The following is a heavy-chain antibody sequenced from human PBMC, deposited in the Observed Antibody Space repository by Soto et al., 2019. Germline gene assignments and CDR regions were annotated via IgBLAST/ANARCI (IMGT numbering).Heavy chain of an antibody. CDR3: ARGRTVRDHDDFDL. J-gene: IGHJ4*02. CDR1: GFTFSSYS. V-gene: IGHV3-30-3*01. D-gene: IGHD2-21*01. Sequence: QVQLVESGGGVVQPGRSLRLSCAASGFTFSSYSMHWVRQAPGKGLECVAAMSYDGNSKYFADSVKGRFTISRDNSKTTLSLQMNSLGAEDSAVYYCARGRTVRDHDDFDLRGQGTLVTVSS. CDR2: MSYDGNSK.